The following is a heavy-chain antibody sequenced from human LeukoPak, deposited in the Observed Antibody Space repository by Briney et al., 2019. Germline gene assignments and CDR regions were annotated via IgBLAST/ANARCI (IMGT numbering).Heavy chain of an antibody. CDR1: GFTLSSYW. CDR3: ARATGYSYGRHDAFDI. V-gene: IGHV3-7*01. CDR2: IKQDGSEK. J-gene: IGHJ3*02. D-gene: IGHD5-18*01. Sequence: GGSLRLSCAASGFTLSSYWMSWVRQAPGRGLEWVANIKQDGSEKYYVDSVKGRFTISRDNAKNSLYLQMNSLRAEDTAVYYCARATGYSYGRHDAFDIWGQGTMVTVSS.